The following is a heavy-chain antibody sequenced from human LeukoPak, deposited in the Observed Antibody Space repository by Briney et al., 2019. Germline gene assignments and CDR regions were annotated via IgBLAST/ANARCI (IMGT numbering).Heavy chain of an antibody. Sequence: PGESLRLSCAASGFTFSSYGMHWVRQAPGKGLEWVAFIRYDGSNKYYADSVKGRFTISRDNSKNTLYLQMNSLRAEDTAVYYCAKDSTVTTHDPYYYYYMDVWGQGTTVTVSS. CDR3: AKDSTVTTHDPYYYYYMDV. CDR1: GFTFSSYG. D-gene: IGHD4-17*01. J-gene: IGHJ6*03. CDR2: IRYDGSNK. V-gene: IGHV3-30*02.